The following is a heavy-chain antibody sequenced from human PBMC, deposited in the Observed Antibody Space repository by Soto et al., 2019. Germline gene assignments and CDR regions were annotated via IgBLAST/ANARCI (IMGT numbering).Heavy chain of an antibody. Sequence: KPSETLSLTCSVSGADINTYSWTWIRQPAGNGLEWIGRIYTSASINYNPSLRGRVTLSVDTSTNQVSLKLASVTAADTAVYYCARDREAGYNFYYGMDVWGQGTTVTVSS. J-gene: IGHJ6*02. V-gene: IGHV4-4*07. CDR1: GADINTYS. CDR3: ARDREAGYNFYYGMDV. D-gene: IGHD6-19*01. CDR2: IYTSASI.